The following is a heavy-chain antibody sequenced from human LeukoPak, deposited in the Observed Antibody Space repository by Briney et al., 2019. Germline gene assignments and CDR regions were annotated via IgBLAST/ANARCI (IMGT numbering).Heavy chain of an antibody. V-gene: IGHV3-23*01. CDR1: GFTFSSYA. CDR2: ITGGGGST. CDR3: ASGSGSYRTPYYYMDV. D-gene: IGHD3-10*01. J-gene: IGHJ6*03. Sequence: PGGSLRLSCAASGFTFSSYAMSWVRQAPGKGLEWVSGITGGGGSTYYADSVKGRFTISRDNSKNTLYLQMNSLRAEDTAVYYCASGSGSYRTPYYYMDVWGTGTTVTVSS.